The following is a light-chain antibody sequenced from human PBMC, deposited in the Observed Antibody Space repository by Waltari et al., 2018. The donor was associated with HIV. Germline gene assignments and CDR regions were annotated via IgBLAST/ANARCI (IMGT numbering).Light chain of an antibody. V-gene: IGKV3D-15*01. Sequence: TLSVSPGEGATLSCRASQTVTSDLAWYQQKPGQAPRLLFYGASTRATGIPIRFSGSGSGTDFTLTISSLQSEDLAVYYCQQYADWPFTFGGGTKVEI. CDR1: QTVTSD. CDR2: GAS. CDR3: QQYADWPFT. J-gene: IGKJ4*01.